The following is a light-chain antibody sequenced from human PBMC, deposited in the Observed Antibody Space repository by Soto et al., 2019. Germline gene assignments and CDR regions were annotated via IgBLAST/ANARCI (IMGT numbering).Light chain of an antibody. CDR2: DAS. Sequence: EIALTQSPATLSLSPGERATFSCRASQSVSSYLAWYQQKPGQAPRLLISDASGRATGIPDRFSGSGSETDFSLTINRLEPEDSAVYYCQQYDNWPITFGQGTRLEIK. CDR1: QSVSSY. CDR3: QQYDNWPIT. V-gene: IGKV3-11*01. J-gene: IGKJ5*01.